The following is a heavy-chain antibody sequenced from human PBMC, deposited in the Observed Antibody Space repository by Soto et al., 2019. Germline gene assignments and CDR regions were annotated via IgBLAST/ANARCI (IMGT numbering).Heavy chain of an antibody. CDR3: ARYSGYDTYYFDY. J-gene: IGHJ4*02. CDR2: IYYSGST. D-gene: IGHD5-12*01. CDR1: GGSISSYY. Sequence: PSETLSLTCTVSGGSISSYYWSWIRQPPGEGLEWIGYIYYSGSTNYNPSLKSRVTISVDTSKNQFSLKLSSVTAADTAVYYCARYSGYDTYYFDYWGQGTLVTVSS. V-gene: IGHV4-59*08.